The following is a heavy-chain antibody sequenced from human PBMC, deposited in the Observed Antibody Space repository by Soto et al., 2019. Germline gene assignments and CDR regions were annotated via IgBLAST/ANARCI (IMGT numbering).Heavy chain of an antibody. V-gene: IGHV1-8*01. CDR1: GYTFTSYD. J-gene: IGHJ4*02. CDR2: MNPNSGNT. CDR3: ARGPQDILDH. D-gene: IGHD2-15*01. Sequence: QVQLVQSGAEVKKPGASVKVSCKASGYTFTSYDINWVRQATGQGLEWMGWMNPNSGNTGFGQKFQGGVPMTRNTSISTAYMELSRPISEDTAVYYCARGPQDILDHWGQGTLVTVSS.